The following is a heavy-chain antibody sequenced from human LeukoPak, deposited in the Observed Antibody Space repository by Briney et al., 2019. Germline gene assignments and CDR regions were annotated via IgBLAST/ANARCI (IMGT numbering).Heavy chain of an antibody. V-gene: IGHV3-48*01. J-gene: IGHJ3*02. CDR3: AKGRRDGYNSGPRGDI. Sequence: GGSLRLSCAASGFTFSSYSMNWVRQAPGKGLEWVSYISSSSSTIYYADSVKGRFTISRDNSKNTLYLQMNSLRAEDTALYYCAKGRRDGYNSGPRGDIWGQGTMVTVSS. CDR2: ISSSSSTI. CDR1: GFTFSSYS. D-gene: IGHD5-24*01.